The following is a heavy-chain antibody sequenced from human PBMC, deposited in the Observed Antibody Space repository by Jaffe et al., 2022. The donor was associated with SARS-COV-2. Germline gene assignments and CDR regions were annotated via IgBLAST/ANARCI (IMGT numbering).Heavy chain of an antibody. Sequence: QVQLQESGPGLVKPSETLSLTCTVSGYSISSGYYWGWIRQPPGKGLEWIGSIYHSGSTYYNPSLKSRVTISVDTSKNQFSLKLSSVTAADTAVYYCARGRIVATILDAFDIWGQGTMVTVSS. CDR1: GYSISSGYY. CDR2: IYHSGST. J-gene: IGHJ3*02. D-gene: IGHD5-12*01. CDR3: ARGRIVATILDAFDI. V-gene: IGHV4-38-2*02.